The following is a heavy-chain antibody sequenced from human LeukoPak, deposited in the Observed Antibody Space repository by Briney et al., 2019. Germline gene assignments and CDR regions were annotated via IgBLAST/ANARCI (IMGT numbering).Heavy chain of an antibody. J-gene: IGHJ6*03. Sequence: SETLSLTCTVSGDSISSGGHYWNWLRQRPGKGLEWIGYIFYTGSTYYNPSLKSRVTISVDTSKNQFSLKVTSVTAADTAVYYCARAGDFARNQRTYYMDVWGKGTTVTVSS. CDR1: GDSISSGGHY. V-gene: IGHV4-31*03. CDR3: ARAGDFARNQRTYYMDV. CDR2: IFYTGST. D-gene: IGHD3-16*01.